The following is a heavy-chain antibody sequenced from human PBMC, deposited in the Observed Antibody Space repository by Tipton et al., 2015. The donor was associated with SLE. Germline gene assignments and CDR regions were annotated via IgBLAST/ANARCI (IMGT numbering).Heavy chain of an antibody. D-gene: IGHD3-9*01. V-gene: IGHV4-61*09. J-gene: IGHJ2*01. CDR1: GGSISSGSYY. Sequence: TLSLTCTVSGGSISSGSYYWSWIRQPAGKGLEWIGYIYTSGSTNYNPSLKSRVTISVDTSKNQFSLKLSSVTAADTAVYYCARDLNHLWGRGTLVTVSS. CDR2: IYTSGST. CDR3: ARDLNHL.